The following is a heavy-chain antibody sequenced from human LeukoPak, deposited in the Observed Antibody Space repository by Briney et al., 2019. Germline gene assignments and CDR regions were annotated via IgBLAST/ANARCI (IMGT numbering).Heavy chain of an antibody. V-gene: IGHV7-4-1*02. CDR1: GYTFTSYA. CDR3: ASDITTVVTHGDY. J-gene: IGHJ4*02. CDR2: INTNTGNP. D-gene: IGHD4-23*01. Sequence: ASVKVSCKASGYTFTSYAMNWGRQAPGQGLEWMGWINTNTGNPTYAQGFTGRFVFSLDTSVSTAYLQISSLKAEDTAVYYCASDITTVVTHGDYWGQGTLVTVSS.